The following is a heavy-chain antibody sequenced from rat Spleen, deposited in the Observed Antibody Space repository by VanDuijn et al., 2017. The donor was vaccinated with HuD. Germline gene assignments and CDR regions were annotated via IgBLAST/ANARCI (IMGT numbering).Heavy chain of an antibody. CDR3: ATNYNYYVMDA. J-gene: IGHJ4*01. V-gene: IGHV5-25*01. D-gene: IGHD1-8*01. Sequence: EVQLVESGGGLVQPGRSLKLSCAASGFTFSNYYMAWVRQAPTKGLEWVASISTGGSFYYPASVKGRFTIPRDPAQNTLYLQMNSLRSEDTATYYCATNYNYYVMDAWGQGASVTVSS. CDR1: GFTFSNYY. CDR2: ISTGGSF.